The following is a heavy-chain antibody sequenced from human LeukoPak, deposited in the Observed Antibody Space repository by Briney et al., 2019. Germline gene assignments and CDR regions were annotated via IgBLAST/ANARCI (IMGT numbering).Heavy chain of an antibody. CDR1: GFTSSNYW. J-gene: IGHJ4*02. D-gene: IGHD6-19*01. Sequence: QPGGSLRLSCAASGFTSSNYWMSWVRQAPGKGLEWVANIKQDGSEKYYVDSVKGRFTISRDNAKNSLYLQMNSLRAEDTAVCYCARDRGSSGWYEFDYWGQGTLVTVSS. CDR3: ARDRGSSGWYEFDY. V-gene: IGHV3-7*01. CDR2: IKQDGSEK.